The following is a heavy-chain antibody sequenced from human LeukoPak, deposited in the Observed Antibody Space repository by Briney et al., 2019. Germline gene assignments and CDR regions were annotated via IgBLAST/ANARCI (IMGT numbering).Heavy chain of an antibody. CDR3: ARVHRSSWYFAIDY. CDR2: VDPEDGET. V-gene: IGHV1-69-2*01. J-gene: IGHJ4*02. D-gene: IGHD6-13*01. CDR1: GYTFTDYY. Sequence: ASVKISCKVSGYTFTDYYMHWVQQAPGKGRDWMGLVDPEDGETIYAEKFQGRVTITADTSTDTAYMELSSLRSEDTAVYYCARVHRSSWYFAIDYWGQGTLVTVSS.